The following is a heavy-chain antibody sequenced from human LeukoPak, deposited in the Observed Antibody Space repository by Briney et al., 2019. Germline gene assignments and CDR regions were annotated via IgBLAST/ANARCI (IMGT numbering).Heavy chain of an antibody. D-gene: IGHD2-15*01. CDR2: MNPNSGNT. Sequence: ASVKVSCKASGYTFTSYDINWVRQATGQGLEWMGWMNPNSGNTGYAQKFQGRVTMTRNTSISTAYMELSSLRSEDTAVYYCARALVLEEDANWFDPWGQGTLVTVSS. CDR1: GYTFTSYD. CDR3: ARALVLEEDANWFDP. J-gene: IGHJ5*02. V-gene: IGHV1-8*01.